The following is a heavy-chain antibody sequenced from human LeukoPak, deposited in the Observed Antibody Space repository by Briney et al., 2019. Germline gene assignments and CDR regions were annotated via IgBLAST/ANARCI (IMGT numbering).Heavy chain of an antibody. CDR2: ISSSGSST. Sequence: GGSLRLCCAASGFTFSDYYMSWIRQSPGKGLEWVSYISSSGSSTYYADSVKGRFTISRDNAKNSLYLQMNSLRVEDTAVYYCASRYSPFDFWGQGTLVTVSS. CDR3: ASRYSPFDF. J-gene: IGHJ4*02. D-gene: IGHD5-18*01. CDR1: GFTFSDYY. V-gene: IGHV3-11*04.